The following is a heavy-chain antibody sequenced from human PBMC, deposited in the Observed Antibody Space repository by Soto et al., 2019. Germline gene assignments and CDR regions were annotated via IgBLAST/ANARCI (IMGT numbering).Heavy chain of an antibody. D-gene: IGHD3-22*01. V-gene: IGHV1-69*12. Sequence: QVHLVQSGAEVKKPGSSVKVSCKASGGTFSSYVISWVRQAPGRGLEWMGGIIPIFGTTNYAQKFQGRVTITADESTGTAYMELSRLRSEDTAMYYCARSGIVVALNHEYNGMDAWGQGTTVTVSS. CDR2: IIPIFGTT. J-gene: IGHJ6*02. CDR3: ARSGIVVALNHEYNGMDA. CDR1: GGTFSSYV.